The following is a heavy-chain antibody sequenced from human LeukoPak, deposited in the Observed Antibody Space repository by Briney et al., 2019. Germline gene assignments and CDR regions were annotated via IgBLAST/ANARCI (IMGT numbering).Heavy chain of an antibody. Sequence: GGSLRLSCTASGFTFGDYAVSWVRQAPGKGLEWVGYIRSKAYGGAAEYAASVKGRFTISRDDSKSIAYLQMNSLKTEDTAVYYCSRASGLDDWGQGTLVTVSS. D-gene: IGHD1-26*01. V-gene: IGHV3-49*04. CDR3: SRASGLDD. J-gene: IGHJ4*02. CDR2: IRSKAYGGAA. CDR1: GFTFGDYA.